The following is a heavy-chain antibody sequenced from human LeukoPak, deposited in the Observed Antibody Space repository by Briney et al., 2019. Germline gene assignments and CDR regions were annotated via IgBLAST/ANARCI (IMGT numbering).Heavy chain of an antibody. CDR3: ARGPERRAFDI. D-gene: IGHD1-1*01. J-gene: IGHJ3*02. CDR2: VYYSGNT. CDR1: GGSISNYY. Sequence: SETLSLTCCVSGGSISNYYWSWIRQPPGKALEWIGYVYYSGNTDYNPSLKSRVIISADTSKNQFSLRMSSVTAADTAVYYYARGPERRAFDIWGQGTMVTVSS. V-gene: IGHV4-59*01.